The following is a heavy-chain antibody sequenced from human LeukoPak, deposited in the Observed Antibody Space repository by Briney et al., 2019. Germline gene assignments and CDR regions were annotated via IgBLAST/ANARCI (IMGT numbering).Heavy chain of an antibody. Sequence: PSETLSLTCTVSGYSISSGYYWGWIRQPPGKGLEWIGTIHHSGSTYSNPSLKSRVTISVDTSKNQFSLKLSSVTAADTAVFYCARQGGVTSTYQHFDYWGRGTLVTVSS. CDR3: ARQGGVTSTYQHFDY. V-gene: IGHV4-38-2*02. CDR1: GYSISSGYY. CDR2: IHHSGST. J-gene: IGHJ4*02. D-gene: IGHD2-2*01.